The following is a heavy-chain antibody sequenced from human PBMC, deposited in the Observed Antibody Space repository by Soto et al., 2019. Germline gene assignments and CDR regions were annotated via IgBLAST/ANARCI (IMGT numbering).Heavy chain of an antibody. J-gene: IGHJ3*02. CDR1: GYSISSGYY. D-gene: IGHD2-21*02. V-gene: IGHV4-38-2*02. Sequence: SETLSLTCTVSGYSISSGYYWGWIRQPPGKGLEWIGSIYHSGSTYYNPSLKSRVTISVDTSKNQFSLKLSSVTAADTAVYYCARDRPLIVVVTADAFDIWGQGTMVTVSS. CDR3: ARDRPLIVVVTADAFDI. CDR2: IYHSGST.